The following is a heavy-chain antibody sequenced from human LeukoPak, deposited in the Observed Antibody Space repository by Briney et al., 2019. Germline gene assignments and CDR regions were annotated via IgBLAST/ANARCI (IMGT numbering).Heavy chain of an antibody. CDR2: IFHTGST. D-gene: IGHD3-10*01. V-gene: IGHV4-4*02. CDR1: GDSISSRNW. Sequence: SETLSLTCSVSGDSISSRNWWTWVRQTPEKGLEWIGEIFHTGSTNYNPSVEGRVTISIDKSRNHFSLMLTSVTGADTALYYCARGMWFDTLFSAFDVWGQGTMVSVSS. J-gene: IGHJ3*01. CDR3: ARGMWFDTLFSAFDV.